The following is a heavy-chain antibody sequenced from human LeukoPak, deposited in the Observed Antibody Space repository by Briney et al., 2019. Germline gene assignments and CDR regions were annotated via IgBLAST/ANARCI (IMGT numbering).Heavy chain of an antibody. CDR2: INWNGGST. J-gene: IGHJ4*02. CDR1: GFTFGDYV. D-gene: IGHD4-23*01. V-gene: IGHV3-20*04. Sequence: PGGSLRLSCAASGFTFGDYVMSWVRQAPGKGLEWVSGINWNGGSTGYADSVKGRFTISRDNAKNSLYLQMNSLRAEDTALYYCARGLDNGCGGNSGPWDYWGQGTLVTVSS. CDR3: ARGLDNGCGGNSGPWDY.